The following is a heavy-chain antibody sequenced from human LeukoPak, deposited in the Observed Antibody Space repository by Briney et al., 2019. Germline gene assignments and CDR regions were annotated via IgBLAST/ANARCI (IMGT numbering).Heavy chain of an antibody. D-gene: IGHD5-18*01. CDR2: ISSLSGTI. Sequence: GGSLRLSCAASGFTFSSYSMNWVRQAPGKGLEWVSYISSLSGTIYYADSVKGRFTISRDNSKNTLYLHMNSLSAEDTAVYYCARLRGYSYGLDYWGQGTLVTVSS. CDR3: ARLRGYSYGLDY. J-gene: IGHJ4*02. V-gene: IGHV3-48*01. CDR1: GFTFSSYS.